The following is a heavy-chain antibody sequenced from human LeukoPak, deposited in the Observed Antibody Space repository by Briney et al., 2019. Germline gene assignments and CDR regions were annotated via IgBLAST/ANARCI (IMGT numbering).Heavy chain of an antibody. CDR2: ICAYNGNT. V-gene: IGHV1-18*01. J-gene: IGHJ5*02. Sequence: ASVKVSCKASGYTFTSYGISWVRQAPGQGLEWIGWICAYNGNTNYAQKLQGRVTMTTDTSTSTAYRELRSLRSDDTAVYYCARVYYDILTGYHDNWFDPWGQGTLVTVSS. CDR3: ARVYYDILTGYHDNWFDP. CDR1: GYTFTSYG. D-gene: IGHD3-9*01.